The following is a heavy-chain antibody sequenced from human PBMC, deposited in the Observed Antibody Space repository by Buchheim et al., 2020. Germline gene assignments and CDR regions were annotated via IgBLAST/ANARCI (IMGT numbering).Heavy chain of an antibody. CDR2: INPNSGGT. D-gene: IGHD6-13*01. V-gene: IGHV1-2*04. CDR1: GYTFTGYY. CDR3: WQQLVRVGIQIWYFEL. Sequence: QVQLVQSGAEVKKPGASVKVSCKASGYTFTGYYMHWVRQAPGQGLEWMGWINPNSGGTHYAQKFQGLLTMTRRTPIRTAYIELSGLRSDDTAVSRLWQQLVRVGIQIWYFELWGRGTL. J-gene: IGHJ2*01.